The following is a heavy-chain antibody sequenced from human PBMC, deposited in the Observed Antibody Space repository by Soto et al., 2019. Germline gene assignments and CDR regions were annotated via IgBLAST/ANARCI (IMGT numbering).Heavy chain of an antibody. J-gene: IGHJ4*02. D-gene: IGHD3-16*01. CDR2: ISYNGDSI. Sequence: GESLKISCAASGFSFSNYGMNWVRQAPGKGLEWLSYISYNGDSIYYADSVKGQFTISRDNAKNSLHLQMISLRAEDTAVYYCARDAKARGGLDYWGQGTLVTVSS. V-gene: IGHV3-48*03. CDR1: GFSFSNYG. CDR3: ARDAKARGGLDY.